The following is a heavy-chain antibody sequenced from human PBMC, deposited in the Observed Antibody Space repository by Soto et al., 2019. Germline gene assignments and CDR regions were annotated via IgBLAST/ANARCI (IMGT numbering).Heavy chain of an antibody. D-gene: IGHD2-8*02. V-gene: IGHV4-31*03. Sequence: PSETLSLTCTVSGGSISSGGYYWSWIRQHPGKGLEWIGYIYYSGSTYYNPSLKSRVTISVDTSKNQFSLKLSSVTAADTAVYYCARDTAKGTVDVWGKGTTVTVSS. CDR2: IYYSGST. J-gene: IGHJ6*04. CDR1: GGSISSGGYY. CDR3: ARDTAKGTVDV.